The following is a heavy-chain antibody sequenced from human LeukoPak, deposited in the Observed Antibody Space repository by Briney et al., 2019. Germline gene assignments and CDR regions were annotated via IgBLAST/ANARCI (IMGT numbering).Heavy chain of an antibody. Sequence: GGSLRLSCAASGFTVSSSYMSWVRQAPGKGLEWISFITGSGRSKYYADSVEGRFTISRDNAKTTLFLQMDSLRVEDTAVYYCAIDGYRSYYYYMDVWGEGAAVTVSS. J-gene: IGHJ6*03. CDR2: ITGSGRSK. D-gene: IGHD6-19*01. CDR1: GFTVSSSY. CDR3: AIDGYRSYYYYMDV. V-gene: IGHV3-11*04.